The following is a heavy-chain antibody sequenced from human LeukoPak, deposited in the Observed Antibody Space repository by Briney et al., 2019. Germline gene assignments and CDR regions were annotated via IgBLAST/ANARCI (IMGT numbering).Heavy chain of an antibody. D-gene: IGHD4-17*01. V-gene: IGHV4-39*07. J-gene: IGHJ6*02. CDR1: GGSISSSSYY. CDR2: IYYSGST. CDR3: ARDPIYGDYTGDRYYYGMDV. Sequence: PSETLSLTCTVSGGSISSSSYYWGWIRQPPGKGLEWIGSIYYSGSTYYNPSLKSRVTISVDTSKNQFSLKLSSVTAADTAVYYRARDPIYGDYTGDRYYYGMDVWGQGTTVTVSS.